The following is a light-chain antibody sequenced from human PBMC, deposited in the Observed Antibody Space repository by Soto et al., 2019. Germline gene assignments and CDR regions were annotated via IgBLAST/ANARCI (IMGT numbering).Light chain of an antibody. J-gene: IGKJ2*01. CDR1: QSINYY. CDR3: QQSFSTPYT. Sequence: DIQMTQSPSSLSASIGDRVIITCRASQSINYYLNWYQQQPGKAPKLLVSTAASLRSGFPSRFSGSASGTDFALTISSLQPEDFATYYCQQSFSTPYTFGQGTKLEI. CDR2: TAA. V-gene: IGKV1-39*01.